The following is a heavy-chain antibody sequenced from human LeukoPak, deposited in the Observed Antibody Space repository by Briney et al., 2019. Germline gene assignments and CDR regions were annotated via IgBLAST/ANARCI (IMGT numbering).Heavy chain of an antibody. J-gene: IGHJ4*02. Sequence: GSLRLSCAASGFTFSSYSMNWVRQAPGKGLEWVSSISSSSSYKYYADSVKGRFTISRDNAKNSLYLQMNSLRAEDTAVYYCARDLRRYFDYWGQGTLVTVSS. V-gene: IGHV3-21*01. CDR2: ISSSSSYK. CDR3: ARDLRRYFDY. CDR1: GFTFSSYS.